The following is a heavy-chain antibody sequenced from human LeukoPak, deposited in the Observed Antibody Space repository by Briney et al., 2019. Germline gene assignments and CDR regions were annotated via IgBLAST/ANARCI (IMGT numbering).Heavy chain of an antibody. V-gene: IGHV3-23*01. CDR1: GFTFSSYA. CDR3: AKSKRTAYYYDSSGYYYADY. D-gene: IGHD3-22*01. J-gene: IGHJ4*02. CDR2: ISGSGGST. Sequence: GGSLRLSCAASGFTFSSYAMSWVRQAPGKGLEWVSAISGSGGSTYYADSVKGRFTISSDNSKNTLYLQMNSLRAEDTAVYYCAKSKRTAYYYDSSGYYYADYWGQGTLVTVSS.